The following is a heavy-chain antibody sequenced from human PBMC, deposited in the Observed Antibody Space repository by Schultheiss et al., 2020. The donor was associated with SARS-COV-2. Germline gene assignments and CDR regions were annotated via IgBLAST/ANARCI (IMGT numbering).Heavy chain of an antibody. CDR3: ARHSALIVMIRGGYFDY. V-gene: IGHV4-59*08. CDR2: IDYSGTT. J-gene: IGHJ4*02. Sequence: SETLSLTCTVSGGSISSYYWSWTRHHPGKGLEYIGYIDYSGTTYYNPSLKSRVSISVDTSKSQFSLKLSSVTAADTAVYYCARHSALIVMIRGGYFDYWGQGTLVTVSS. CDR1: GGSISSYY. D-gene: IGHD3-16*01.